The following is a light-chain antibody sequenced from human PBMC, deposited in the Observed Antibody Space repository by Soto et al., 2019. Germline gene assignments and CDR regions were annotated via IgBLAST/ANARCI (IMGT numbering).Light chain of an antibody. V-gene: IGKV1-5*01. J-gene: IGKJ1*01. CDR1: QSITTW. Sequence: DIQMTQSPSTVSSYVGDSVTITCRASQSITTWLAWYKQRPGKAPKRLSYAASSLQSGVPSRVRGSGSGTEFTLTISSLKPEDFETYYCLQHNSYPPTFGQGTKVDIK. CDR3: LQHNSYPPT. CDR2: AAS.